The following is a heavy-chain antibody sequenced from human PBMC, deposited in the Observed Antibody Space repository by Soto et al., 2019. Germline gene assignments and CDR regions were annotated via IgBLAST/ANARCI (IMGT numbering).Heavy chain of an antibody. Sequence: GDSLKISCKGSGYSFTSYWIGWVRQMPGKGLEWMGIIYPGDSDTRYSPSFQGQVTISADKSISTAYLQWSSLKASDTAMYYCARHSATVGTAMVYYYYGMDVWGQGTTVTVSS. CDR1: GYSFTSYW. D-gene: IGHD5-18*01. V-gene: IGHV5-51*01. CDR3: ARHSATVGTAMVYYYYGMDV. J-gene: IGHJ6*02. CDR2: IYPGDSDT.